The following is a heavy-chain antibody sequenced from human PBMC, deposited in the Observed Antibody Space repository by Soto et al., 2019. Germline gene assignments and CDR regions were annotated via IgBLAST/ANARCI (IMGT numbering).Heavy chain of an antibody. CDR2: IKQDGSEK. V-gene: IGHV3-7*01. CDR1: GFTFSGYW. D-gene: IGHD3-10*01. CDR3: ARDTNYGSVSYLGY. J-gene: IGHJ4*02. Sequence: EVQLVESGGGLVQPGVSLRLSCAASGFTFSGYWMSWVRQAPGKGLEWVANIKQDGSEKYYVDSVKGRFTISRDNAKNSLYLQMNSLRAEDTAGYYCARDTNYGSVSYLGYWGQGTLVTVSS.